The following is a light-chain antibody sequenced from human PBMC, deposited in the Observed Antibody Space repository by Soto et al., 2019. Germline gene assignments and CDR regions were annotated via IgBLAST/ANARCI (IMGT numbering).Light chain of an antibody. Sequence: EIVLTQSPGTLSLSPGERPTLSCSASRSVSSSNLAWYQQKPGQAPRLLIYGASSRATGIPDRFSGSGSGTDFTLTISRLEPEDFAVYYCQQYGSSPGTFGGGTKVDIK. CDR1: RSVSSSN. J-gene: IGKJ4*01. V-gene: IGKV3-20*01. CDR3: QQYGSSPGT. CDR2: GAS.